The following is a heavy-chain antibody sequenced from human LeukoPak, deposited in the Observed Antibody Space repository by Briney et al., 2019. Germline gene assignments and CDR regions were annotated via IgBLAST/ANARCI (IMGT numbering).Heavy chain of an antibody. Sequence: GASVKVSCKASGYTFTGYYMHWVRHAPGQGLEWMGRINPNSGGTNYAQKFQGRVTMTRDTSISTAYMELSRLRSDDTAVFYCARELSGYFDYWGQGTLVTVSS. CDR2: INPNSGGT. D-gene: IGHD1-26*01. J-gene: IGHJ4*02. CDR3: ARELSGYFDY. V-gene: IGHV1-2*06. CDR1: GYTFTGYY.